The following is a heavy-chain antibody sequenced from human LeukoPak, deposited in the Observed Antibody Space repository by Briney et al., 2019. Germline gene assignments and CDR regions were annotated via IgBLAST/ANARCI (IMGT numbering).Heavy chain of an antibody. CDR2: INPNSGGT. D-gene: IGHD6-13*01. V-gene: IGHV1-2*06. Sequence: ASVKVSCKASGYTFTDYYIHWVRQAPGQGLEWMGRINPNSGGTSYAQKFQGRVTMTRDTSISTAYVELSRLTSDDTAVYYCASPIAAAGPYYFDYWGQGTMVTVS. J-gene: IGHJ4*03. CDR3: ASPIAAAGPYYFDY. CDR1: GYTFTDYY.